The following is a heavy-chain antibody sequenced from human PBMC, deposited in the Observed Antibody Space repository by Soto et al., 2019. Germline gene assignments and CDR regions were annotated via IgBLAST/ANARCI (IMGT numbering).Heavy chain of an antibody. J-gene: IGHJ4*02. CDR2: ISSSSSTI. Sequence: GGSLRLSCAGSGFTFSNYEMNWVRQAPGKGLEWLSYISSSSSTIYYADSVKGRFTISRDNAKNSLYLQMNALRAEDTAVYYCARDAFAYSKSVYWGQGTLVTVSS. CDR1: GFTFSNYE. CDR3: ARDAFAYSKSVY. V-gene: IGHV3-48*03. D-gene: IGHD6-13*01.